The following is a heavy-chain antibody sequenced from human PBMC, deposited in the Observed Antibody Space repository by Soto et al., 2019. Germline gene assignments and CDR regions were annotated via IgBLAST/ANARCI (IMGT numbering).Heavy chain of an antibody. J-gene: IGHJ4*02. CDR3: TTLVRGYSYGDH. CDR2: IKTKTEGETT. D-gene: IGHD5-18*01. CDR1: GFTFTNAW. V-gene: IGHV3-15*01. Sequence: PGGSLRLSCAASGFTFTNAWMSWVRQAPGKGLEWVGRIKTKTEGETTDYAAPVKGRFTVTRDDSRNTLYLQMNSLKTEDTAVYYRTTLVRGYSYGDHWGQGTQVTVSS.